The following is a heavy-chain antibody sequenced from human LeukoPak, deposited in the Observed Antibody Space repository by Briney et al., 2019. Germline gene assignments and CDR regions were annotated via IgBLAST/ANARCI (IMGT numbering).Heavy chain of an antibody. CDR1: GFTFSSYG. J-gene: IGHJ5*02. CDR3: AKLPLYCSSTSCPPSFDP. D-gene: IGHD2-2*01. CDR2: IRYDGSNK. Sequence: GGSLRLSCAASGFTFSSYGMHWVRQAPGKGLEWVAFIRYDGSNKYYADSVKGRFTISRDNSKNTLYLQMNSLRAEDTAVYYCAKLPLYCSSTSCPPSFDPWGQGTLVTVSS. V-gene: IGHV3-30*02.